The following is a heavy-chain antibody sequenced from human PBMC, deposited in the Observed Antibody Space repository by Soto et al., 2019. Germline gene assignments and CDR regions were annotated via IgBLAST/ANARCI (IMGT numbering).Heavy chain of an antibody. CDR1: GYTFRSYG. V-gene: IGHV1-18*04. J-gene: IGHJ4*02. Sequence: QIQLVQSGGEVKKPGASVKVSCKASGYTFRSYGISWVRQAPGQGLEWVGWISAYNGDTHYAPNFQYRITLTTETSTDTAYRELRSVRLDHTAVYYCARDWSRYYDNSGLIWFYWGQGSLVTVSS. CDR2: ISAYNGDT. D-gene: IGHD3-22*01. CDR3: ARDWSRYYDNSGLIWFY.